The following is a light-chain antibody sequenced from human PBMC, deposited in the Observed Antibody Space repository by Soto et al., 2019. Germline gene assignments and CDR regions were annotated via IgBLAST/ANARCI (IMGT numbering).Light chain of an antibody. CDR1: QSVSSSY. CDR3: QQYGSSSWT. CDR2: GTS. J-gene: IGKJ1*01. V-gene: IGKV3-20*01. Sequence: EIVLTQSPGTLSLSPGERATLSCRASQSVSSSYLAWYQQKPGQAPRLLIYGTSSRATAIPGRFSGSGSGTDFTLTISRLEPEDFAVYYCQQYGSSSWTFGQGTKVEIK.